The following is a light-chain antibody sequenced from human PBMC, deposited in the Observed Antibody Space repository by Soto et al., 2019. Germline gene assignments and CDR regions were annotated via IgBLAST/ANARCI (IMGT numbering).Light chain of an antibody. J-gene: IGKJ2*01. CDR3: QHYNSYLYT. Sequence: DIQMTQSPSTLSASVGDRVTITCRASQSISSWLAWYQKKPGKAPKLLIYDASSLESGVPSRFSGSGSGTEFTLTISSLQPDDFATYYCQHYNSYLYTFGQGTKVEIK. CDR1: QSISSW. V-gene: IGKV1-5*01. CDR2: DAS.